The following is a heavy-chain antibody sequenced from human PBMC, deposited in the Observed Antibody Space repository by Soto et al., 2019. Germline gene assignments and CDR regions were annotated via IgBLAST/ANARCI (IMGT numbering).Heavy chain of an antibody. Sequence: GGSLRLSCAASGFTFSSYSMNWVRQAPGKGLEWVSYISSSSSTIYYADSVKGRFTISRDNAKNSLYLQMNSLRAEDTAVYYCARDQPMELIDYWGQGTLVTVSS. D-gene: IGHD1-7*01. CDR2: ISSSSSTI. CDR1: GFTFSSYS. V-gene: IGHV3-48*01. J-gene: IGHJ4*02. CDR3: ARDQPMELIDY.